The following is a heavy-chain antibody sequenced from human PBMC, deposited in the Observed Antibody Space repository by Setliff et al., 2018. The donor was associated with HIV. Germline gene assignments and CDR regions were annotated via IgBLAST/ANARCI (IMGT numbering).Heavy chain of an antibody. CDR3: VRGGDSSSGYWGRWFDP. J-gene: IGHJ5*02. CDR2: INHSRAT. D-gene: IGHD6-13*01. V-gene: IGHV4-34*01. CDR1: GQSLSGYY. Sequence: PSETLSLTCAVSGQSLSGYYWSWIRQPPGKGLEWVGEINHSRATNYNPSLQSRLTVSVDTSKNQFSLKRSSVTAADTAMYYCVRGGDSSSGYWGRWFDPWGQGTLVTVSS.